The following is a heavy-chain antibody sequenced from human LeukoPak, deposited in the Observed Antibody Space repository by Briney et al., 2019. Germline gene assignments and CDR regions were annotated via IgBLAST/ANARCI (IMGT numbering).Heavy chain of an antibody. CDR3: ASPGGPIDY. Sequence: PGGSLRLCCAASGFTFSSYWMHWVRQAPGKGLEWVSAISGSGGSTYYADSVKGRFTISRDNSKNTLYLQMNSLRAEDTAVYYCASPGGPIDYWGQGTLVTVSS. D-gene: IGHD3-10*01. J-gene: IGHJ4*02. CDR1: GFTFSSYW. V-gene: IGHV3-23*01. CDR2: ISGSGGST.